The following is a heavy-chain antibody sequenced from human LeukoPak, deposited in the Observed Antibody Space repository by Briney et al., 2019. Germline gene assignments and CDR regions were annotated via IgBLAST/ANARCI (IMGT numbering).Heavy chain of an antibody. V-gene: IGHV3-30-3*01. Sequence: GRSLRLSCAASGFTFSSYAMHWVRQAPGKGLEWVAVISHDGSNRYYADSVKGRFTISRDNSKNTLYLQMNSLRAEDTAVYYCARDYAPRLYYYDRSGSNIDYWGQGTLVTVSS. D-gene: IGHD3-22*01. J-gene: IGHJ4*02. CDR3: ARDYAPRLYYYDRSGSNIDY. CDR1: GFTFSSYA. CDR2: ISHDGSNR.